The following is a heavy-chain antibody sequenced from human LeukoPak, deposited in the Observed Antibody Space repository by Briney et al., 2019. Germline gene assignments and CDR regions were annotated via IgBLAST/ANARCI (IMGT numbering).Heavy chain of an antibody. D-gene: IGHD2-21*01. CDR1: GFNFSNAY. V-gene: IGHV3-15*07. J-gene: IGHJ4*02. CDR3: ITPLPYSAQ. Sequence: GGSLRLSCAASGFNFSNAYMNWVRQAPGKGLEWVGRIKPKTDGETTEYAAPVKGRFSISRDDSKNMLYLQMNSLKTEDTAVYYCITPLPYSAQGGQGTLVTVSS. CDR2: IKPKTDGETT.